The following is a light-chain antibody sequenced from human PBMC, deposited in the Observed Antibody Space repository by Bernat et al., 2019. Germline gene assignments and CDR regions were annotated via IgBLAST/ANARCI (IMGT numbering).Light chain of an antibody. Sequence: DIQMTQSPSTLSASVGDRVTITCRASQSIGRWLAWYQQKPGKAPKLLIYKASSLESGVPSRFSGSVSGTEFTLTISRLEPEDFAVYYCQQYGSSPYTFGQGTKLEIK. CDR1: QSIGRW. CDR2: KAS. CDR3: QQYGSSPYT. J-gene: IGKJ2*01. V-gene: IGKV1-5*03.